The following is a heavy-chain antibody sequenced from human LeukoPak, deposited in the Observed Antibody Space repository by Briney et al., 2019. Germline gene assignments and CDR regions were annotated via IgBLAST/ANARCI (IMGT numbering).Heavy chain of an antibody. D-gene: IGHD6-19*01. CDR3: ARAEAGTLSY. CDR2: INHSGST. Sequence: PSETLSLTCAVYGGSFSGYYWSWIRQPPGKGLEWIGEINHSGSTNYNPSLKSRVTISVDTSKNQFSLKLSSVTAADTAVYYCARAEAGTLSYWGQGTLVTVSS. J-gene: IGHJ4*02. V-gene: IGHV4-34*01. CDR1: GGSFSGYY.